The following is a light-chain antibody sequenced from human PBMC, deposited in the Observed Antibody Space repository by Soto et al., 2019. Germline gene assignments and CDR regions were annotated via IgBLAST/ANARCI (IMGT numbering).Light chain of an antibody. J-gene: IGKJ3*01. CDR3: QQYGSSPGFT. Sequence: EIVLTQSPGTLSLSPGERATLSCRASQSINNRYLAWYQQKPGQAPRLLIYGASSRATGIPDRFIGSGSGTDFTLTISSLEPEDFAVYYCQQYGSSPGFTFGPGTKVDIK. CDR2: GAS. V-gene: IGKV3-20*01. CDR1: QSINNRY.